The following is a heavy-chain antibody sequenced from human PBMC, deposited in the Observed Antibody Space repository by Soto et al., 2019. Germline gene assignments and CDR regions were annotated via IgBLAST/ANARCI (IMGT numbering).Heavy chain of an antibody. CDR1: GYTLTELS. CDR3: ATGSITIFGVVYGMDV. D-gene: IGHD3-3*01. CDR2: FDPEDGET. Sequence: SVKVSCTVSGYTLTELSMHCLRQAPGKGLEWMGGFDPEDGETIYAQKFQGRVTMTEDTSTDTAYMELSSLRSEDTAVYYCATGSITIFGVVYGMDVWGQGTTVTVSS. J-gene: IGHJ6*02. V-gene: IGHV1-24*01.